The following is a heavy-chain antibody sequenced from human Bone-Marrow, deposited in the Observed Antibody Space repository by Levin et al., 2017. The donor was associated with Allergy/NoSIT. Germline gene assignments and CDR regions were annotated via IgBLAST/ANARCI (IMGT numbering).Heavy chain of an antibody. D-gene: IGHD3-3*01. J-gene: IGHJ6*02. CDR2: ISNSGST. Sequence: SETLSLTCTVSGGSISSYSWSWIRQPPGKGLEWIGFISNSGSTNYNPSLKSRVTISVDTSRNQFSLRLRPVTAADTAVYYCACTLRQFYYDVLGGRSESGYYDPGMDVWGQGTTVAVSS. CDR1: GGSISSYS. V-gene: IGHV4-59*01. CDR3: ACTLRQFYYDVLGGRSESGYYDPGMDV.